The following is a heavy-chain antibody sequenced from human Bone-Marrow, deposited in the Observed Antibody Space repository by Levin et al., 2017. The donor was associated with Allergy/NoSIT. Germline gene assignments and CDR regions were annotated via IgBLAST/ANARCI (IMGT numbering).Heavy chain of an antibody. Sequence: GGSLRLSCAASGFTFSTYWMHWVRQAPGKGLVWVSRINSDGSSTSHADSVQGRFTISRDNAKNTLYLQMNSLRAEDTAVYYCARARRHGDYEGGNWFDPWGQGNLVTVSS. V-gene: IGHV3-74*01. CDR2: INSDGSST. D-gene: IGHD4-17*01. CDR1: GFTFSTYW. J-gene: IGHJ5*02. CDR3: ARARRHGDYEGGNWFDP.